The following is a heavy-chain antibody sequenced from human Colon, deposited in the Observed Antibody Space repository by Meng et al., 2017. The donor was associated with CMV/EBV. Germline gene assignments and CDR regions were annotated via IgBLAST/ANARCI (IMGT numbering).Heavy chain of an antibody. V-gene: IGHV3-23*03. CDR1: GFAFNTFA. Sequence: GESLKISCAASGFAFNTFAMSWVRQAPGKGLEWVSIIYRSGTSTYYADSVRGRFTISRDDSKNFLYLQMNSLRADDTAVYYCAKGTGWSGFFPIDFWGQGTLVTVSS. CDR2: IYRSGTST. D-gene: IGHD5-12*01. CDR3: AKGTGWSGFFPIDF. J-gene: IGHJ4*02.